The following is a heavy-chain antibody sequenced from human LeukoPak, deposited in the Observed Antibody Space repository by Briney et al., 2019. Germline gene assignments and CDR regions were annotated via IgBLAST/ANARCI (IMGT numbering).Heavy chain of an antibody. J-gene: IGHJ4*02. V-gene: IGHV4-31*03. Sequence: KPSETLSLTCTVSGGSISSGGYYWSWIRQHPGMGLEWIGYIYYSGSTYYNPSLKSRVTITVDTSKNQFSLKLSSVTAADTAVYYCARVYYYDSSGYWYYFDYWGQGTLVTVSS. D-gene: IGHD3-22*01. CDR1: GGSISSGGYY. CDR3: ARVYYYDSSGYWYYFDY. CDR2: IYYSGST.